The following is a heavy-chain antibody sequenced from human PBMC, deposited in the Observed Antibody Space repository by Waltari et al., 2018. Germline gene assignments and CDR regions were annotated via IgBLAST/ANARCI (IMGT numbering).Heavy chain of an antibody. Sequence: EVQLVESGGSLVQPGGSLRLSCATSGFSFSSSWMHWVRHSPGKGLVGVSRINSEGGGIGYADSLKGRFTVARDNARNTLYLQMNSLRDEDTAVYYCAKLTPPEDYWGQGTLVTVSS. CDR3: AKLTPPEDY. D-gene: IGHD7-27*01. V-gene: IGHV3-74*01. J-gene: IGHJ4*02. CDR1: GFSFSSSW. CDR2: INSEGGGI.